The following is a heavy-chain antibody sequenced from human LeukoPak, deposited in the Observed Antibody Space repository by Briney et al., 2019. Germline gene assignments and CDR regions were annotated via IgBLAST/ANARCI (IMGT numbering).Heavy chain of an antibody. D-gene: IGHD3-3*01. J-gene: IGHJ4*02. CDR2: ISSSGSTI. Sequence: GGSLRPSCAASGFTFSSYEMNWVRQAPGKGLEWVSYISSSGSTIYYADSVKGRFTISRDNAKNSLYLQMNSLRAEDTAVYYCASITIFGPYYFDYWGQGTLVTVSS. CDR1: GFTFSSYE. CDR3: ASITIFGPYYFDY. V-gene: IGHV3-48*03.